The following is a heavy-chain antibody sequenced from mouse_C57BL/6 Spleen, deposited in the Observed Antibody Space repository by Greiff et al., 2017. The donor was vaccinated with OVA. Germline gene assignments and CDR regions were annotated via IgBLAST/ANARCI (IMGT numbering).Heavy chain of an antibody. Sequence: VKLVESGAELVKPGASVKISCKASGYAFSSYWMNWVKQRPGKGLEWIGQIYPGDGDTNYNGKFKGKATLTADKSSSTAYMQLSSLTSEDSAVYFCARSGLGRDYYAMDYWGQGTSVTVSS. CDR1: GYAFSSYW. J-gene: IGHJ4*01. V-gene: IGHV1-80*01. D-gene: IGHD4-1*01. CDR2: IYPGDGDT. CDR3: ARSGLGRDYYAMDY.